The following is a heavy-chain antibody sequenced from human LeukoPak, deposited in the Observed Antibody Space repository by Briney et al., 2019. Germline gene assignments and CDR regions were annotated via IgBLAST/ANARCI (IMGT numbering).Heavy chain of an antibody. CDR1: GGSISSDSYY. J-gene: IGHJ4*02. CDR2: IYTSGST. D-gene: IGHD3-10*01. Sequence: SETLSLTCTVSGGSISSDSYYWSWIRQPAGKGLEWIGRIYTSGSTNYNPSLKSRVTISVDTSKNQFSLKLSSVTAADTAVYYCAVQLRGFGEASSFYFDYWGQGTLVTVSS. CDR3: AVQLRGFGEASSFYFDY. V-gene: IGHV4-61*02.